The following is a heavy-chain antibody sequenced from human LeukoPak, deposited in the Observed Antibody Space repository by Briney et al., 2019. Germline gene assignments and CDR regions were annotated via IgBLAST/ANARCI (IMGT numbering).Heavy chain of an antibody. CDR2: IIPIFGTA. CDR3: ATVAQGGSYFDY. CDR1: RGTFSSYA. Sequence: ASVKVSCKASRGTFSSYAVSWVRQARGQGLEWMGGIIPIFGTANYAQKFQGRVTITADKSTSTAYMELSSLRSEDTAVYYCATVAQGGSYFDYWGQGTLVTVSS. D-gene: IGHD3-16*01. J-gene: IGHJ4*02. V-gene: IGHV1-69*06.